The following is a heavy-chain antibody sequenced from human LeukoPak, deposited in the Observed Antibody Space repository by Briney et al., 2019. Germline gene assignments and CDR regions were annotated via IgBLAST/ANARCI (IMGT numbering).Heavy chain of an antibody. CDR1: GFTFSSYG. CDR2: ISYDGSKK. CDR3: AKGIVVVPAALAPHAFDI. D-gene: IGHD2-2*01. J-gene: IGHJ3*02. Sequence: GRSLRLSCAASGFTFSSYGMHWVRQAPGKGLEWVTVISYDGSKKYYADSVKGRFTISRDNPKNTLYVQMNSLRAEDTAVYYCAKGIVVVPAALAPHAFDIWGQGTMVTVSS. V-gene: IGHV3-30*18.